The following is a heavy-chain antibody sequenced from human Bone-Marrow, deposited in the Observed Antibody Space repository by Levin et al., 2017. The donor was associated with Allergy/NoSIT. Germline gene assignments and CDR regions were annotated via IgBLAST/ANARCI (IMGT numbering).Heavy chain of an antibody. CDR1: GFTFRRYW. D-gene: IGHD3-10*01. V-gene: IGHV3-74*01. CDR2: INSDGGTT. CDR3: ARVGEGVVLWPGESCH. Sequence: GGSLRLSCTASGFTFRRYWMHWVRQAPGKGLVWVARINSDGGTTNYADSVKGRFTISRDNAKNTLHLQMNSLRAEDTAVYYCARVGEGVVLWPGESCHWGQGSLVTVSS. J-gene: IGHJ4*02.